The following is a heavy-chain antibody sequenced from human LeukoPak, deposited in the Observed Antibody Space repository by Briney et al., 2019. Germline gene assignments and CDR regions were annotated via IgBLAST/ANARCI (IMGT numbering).Heavy chain of an antibody. J-gene: IGHJ5*02. D-gene: IGHD2-2*02. CDR2: IYYRGST. Sequence: SETLSLTCTVFGGSISSGGYYWSWIRQHPGKGLEWIGYIYYRGSTYYNPSLKSRVTISVDTSKNQFSLKLSSVTAADTAVYYCARGGRYCSSTSCYTSWFDPWGQGTLVTVSS. CDR3: ARGGRYCSSTSCYTSWFDP. V-gene: IGHV4-31*03. CDR1: GGSISSGGYY.